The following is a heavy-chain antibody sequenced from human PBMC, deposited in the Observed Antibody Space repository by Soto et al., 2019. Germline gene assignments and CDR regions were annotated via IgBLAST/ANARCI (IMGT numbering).Heavy chain of an antibody. CDR2: IIPILGIA. CDR3: AGEDSSMRVPVHH. V-gene: IGHV1-69*02. Sequence: QVQLVQSGAEVKKPGSSVKVSCKASGGTFSSYTISWVRQAPGQGLEWMGRIIPILGIANYAQKFQGRVTITADKATSTAYTELSSLRSEDTAVYYCAGEDSSMRVPVHHWGQGTLVTVSS. D-gene: IGHD3-22*01. CDR1: GGTFSSYT. J-gene: IGHJ1*01.